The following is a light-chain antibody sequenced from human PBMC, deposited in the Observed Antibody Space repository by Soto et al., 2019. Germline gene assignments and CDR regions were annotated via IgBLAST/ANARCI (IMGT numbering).Light chain of an antibody. CDR1: QSVGSSY. CDR3: QQYYDWPIT. J-gene: IGKJ5*01. V-gene: IGKV3-15*01. CDR2: DAS. Sequence: EIVLTQSPGTLSLSPGERGTLSCRASQSVGSSYLAWYQQRPGQAPRLLIYDASTRATGIPARFSGSGSGAEFSLTVSSLQSEDFAVYYCQQYYDWPITFGQGTRLEIK.